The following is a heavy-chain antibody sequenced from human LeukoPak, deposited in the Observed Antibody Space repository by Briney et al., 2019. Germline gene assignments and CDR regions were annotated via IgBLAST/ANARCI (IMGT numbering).Heavy chain of an antibody. J-gene: IGHJ4*02. CDR2: ISGSGGST. Sequence: GGSLRLSCAASGFAFSSYAMSWVRQAPGKGLEWVSAISGSGGSTYYADSVKGRFTISRDNSKNTLYLQMNSLRAEDTAVYYCAKDEDLTGLFDYWGQGTLVTVSS. D-gene: IGHD3-9*01. CDR3: AKDEDLTGLFDY. CDR1: GFAFSSYA. V-gene: IGHV3-23*01.